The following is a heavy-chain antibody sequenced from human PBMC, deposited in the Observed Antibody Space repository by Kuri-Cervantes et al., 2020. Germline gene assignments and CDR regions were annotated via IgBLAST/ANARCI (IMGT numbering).Heavy chain of an antibody. V-gene: IGHV1-69*04. Sequence: SVKVSCKASGGTFSSYTISWVRQAPGQGLEWMGRINPILGIANYAQKFQGRVTITADKSTSTAYMELSSLRSDDTAVYYCARDDVWERGMVRGVINNWFDPWGQGTLVTVSS. J-gene: IGHJ5*02. CDR1: GGTFSSYT. D-gene: IGHD3-10*01. CDR3: ARDDVWERGMVRGVINNWFDP. CDR2: INPILGIA.